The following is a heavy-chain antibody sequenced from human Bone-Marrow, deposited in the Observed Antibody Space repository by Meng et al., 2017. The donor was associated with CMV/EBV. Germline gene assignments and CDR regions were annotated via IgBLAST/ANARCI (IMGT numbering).Heavy chain of an antibody. J-gene: IGHJ6*02. V-gene: IGHV3-49*02. CDR1: GFTFKSYS. Sequence: GESLKISCAASGFTFKSYSMNWVRQAPGKGLEWVGFIRSKAYGGTTEYAASVKGRFTISRDDSKSIAYLQMNSLKTEDTAVYYCTTLDYDFWSGDYYYGMDVWGQGTTVTVSS. D-gene: IGHD3-3*01. CDR2: IRSKAYGGTT. CDR3: TTLDYDFWSGDYYYGMDV.